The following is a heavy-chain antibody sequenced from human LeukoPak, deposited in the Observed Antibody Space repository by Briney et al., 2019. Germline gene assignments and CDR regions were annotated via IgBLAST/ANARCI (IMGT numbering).Heavy chain of an antibody. CDR1: GGSISSGDYY. D-gene: IGHD5-18*01. J-gene: IGHJ4*02. V-gene: IGHV4-30-4*01. Sequence: SQTLSLTCTVSGGSISSGDYYWSWIRQPPGKGLEWIGYIYYSGSTYYNPSLKSRVTISVDTSKNQFSLKLSSVTAADTAVYYCARVESGGIQLWLPYFDYWGQGTLVTVSS. CDR3: ARVESGGIQLWLPYFDY. CDR2: IYYSGST.